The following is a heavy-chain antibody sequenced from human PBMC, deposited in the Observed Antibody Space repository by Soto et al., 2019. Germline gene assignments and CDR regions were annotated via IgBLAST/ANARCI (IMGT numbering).Heavy chain of an antibody. CDR1: GVSFSSHG. J-gene: IGHJ4*02. V-gene: IGHV1-69*06. D-gene: IGHD1-1*01. CDR3: ATERSAQYFDY. Sequence: SVKVSCKASGVSFSSHGIAWVRQVPGQGLEWVGGIMPTFGSATYAPKFQGRVTITADKSTSTAYMELRSLRSEDTAVYYCATERSAQYFDYWGQGTLVTVSS. CDR2: IMPTFGSA.